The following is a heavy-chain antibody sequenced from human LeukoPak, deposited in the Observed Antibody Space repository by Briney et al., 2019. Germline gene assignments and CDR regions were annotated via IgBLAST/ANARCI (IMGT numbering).Heavy chain of an antibody. CDR1: GFTFSSYS. J-gene: IGHJ4*02. D-gene: IGHD2-2*01. V-gene: IGHV3-66*01. Sequence: GGSLRLSCAASGFTFSSYSMNWVRQAPGEGLEWVSVIYSGGGTYYADSVKGRFTISRDNSKNTLYLQMNSLRAEDTAVYYCAREPAARGYWGQGTLVTVSS. CDR3: AREPAARGY. CDR2: IYSGGGT.